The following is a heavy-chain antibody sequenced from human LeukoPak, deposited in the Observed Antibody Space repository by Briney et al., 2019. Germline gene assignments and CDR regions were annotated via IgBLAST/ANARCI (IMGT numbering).Heavy chain of an antibody. CDR2: INHSGST. J-gene: IGHJ3*02. CDR1: GGSFSGYY. CDR3: ARGRYDSSGYPPSACAFDI. D-gene: IGHD3-22*01. V-gene: IGHV4-34*01. Sequence: PSETLSLTCAVYGGSFSGYYWSWIRQPPGKGLEWIGEINHSGSTNYNPSLKSRVTISVDTSKNQFSLKLSSVTAADTAVYYCARGRYDSSGYPPSACAFDIWGQGTMVTVSS.